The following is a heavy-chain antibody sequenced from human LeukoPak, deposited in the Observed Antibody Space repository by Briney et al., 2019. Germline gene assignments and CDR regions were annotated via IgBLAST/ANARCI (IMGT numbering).Heavy chain of an antibody. D-gene: IGHD3-22*01. Sequence: ASVKVSCKASGYTFTSYTMNWVRQAPGQGLEWMGWINTNTGNPTYAQGFTGRFVFYLDTSVSTAYLQISSLKAEDTAVYYCARESGYYYDSSGPDPGGYWGQGTLVTVSS. CDR3: ARESGYYYDSSGPDPGGY. V-gene: IGHV7-4-1*02. CDR1: GYTFTSYT. J-gene: IGHJ4*02. CDR2: INTNTGNP.